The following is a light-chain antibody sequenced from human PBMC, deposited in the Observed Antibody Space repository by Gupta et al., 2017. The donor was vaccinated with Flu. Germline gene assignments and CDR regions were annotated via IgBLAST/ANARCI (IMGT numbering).Light chain of an antibody. V-gene: IGKV1-39*01. J-gene: IGKJ1*01. Sequence: PSSVCSYVGDRVTITCRQSQRIRSYLVWYQQKQGQDHKLMIYTASTEKSGVASRFSGSGSGTDFILTISSLQPEDFASYYCQHRHSIPDTFGQGTQVEIK. CDR3: QHRHSIPDT. CDR1: QRIRSY. CDR2: TAS.